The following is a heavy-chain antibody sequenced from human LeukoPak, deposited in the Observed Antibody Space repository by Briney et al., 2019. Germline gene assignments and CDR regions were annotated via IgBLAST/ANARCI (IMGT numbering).Heavy chain of an antibody. J-gene: IGHJ6*03. Sequence: SETLSLTCTVSGYSISSGYYWGWIRQPPGKGLEWIGSIYHSGRTYYNPSLKSRVTISVDTSKNQFSLKLSSVTAADTAVYYCARVLVDFWSGYYKHHYYYMDVWGKGTTVTVSS. V-gene: IGHV4-38-2*02. CDR3: ARVLVDFWSGYYKHHYYYMDV. CDR2: IYHSGRT. D-gene: IGHD3-3*01. CDR1: GYSISSGYY.